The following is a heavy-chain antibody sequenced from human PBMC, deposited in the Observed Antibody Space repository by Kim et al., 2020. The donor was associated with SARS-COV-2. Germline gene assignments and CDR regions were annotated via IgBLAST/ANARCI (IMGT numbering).Heavy chain of an antibody. D-gene: IGHD4-17*01. Sequence: TVSVKGRFNPSRANSRNTLYLQMNGRRAEDTAVYYCAKAIKVAVTTVDYWGQGTLVSVSS. J-gene: IGHJ4*02. CDR3: AKAIKVAVTTVDY. V-gene: IGHV3-23*01.